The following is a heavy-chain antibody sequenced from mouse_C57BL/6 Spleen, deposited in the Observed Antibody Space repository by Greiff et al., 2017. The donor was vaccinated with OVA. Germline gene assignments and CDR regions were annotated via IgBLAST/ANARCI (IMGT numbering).Heavy chain of an antibody. Sequence: EVKLMESGGGLVKPGGSLKLSCAASGFTFSSYAMSWVRQTPEKRLEWVATISDGGSYTYYPDNGKGRFTISRDKAKNNLYLQMSHLKSEDTAMDYCAREGYEDFFLAYWGQGTLVTVSA. CDR3: AREGYEDFFLAY. J-gene: IGHJ3*01. V-gene: IGHV5-4*01. CDR2: ISDGGSYT. D-gene: IGHD3-1*01. CDR1: GFTFSSYA.